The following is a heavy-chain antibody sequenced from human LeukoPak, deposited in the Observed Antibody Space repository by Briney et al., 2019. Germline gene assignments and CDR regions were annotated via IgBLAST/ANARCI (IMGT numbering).Heavy chain of an antibody. J-gene: IGHJ4*02. V-gene: IGHV3-21*01. D-gene: IGHD3-16*01. Sequence: PGGSLRLSCAASGFTFSRYGMNWVRQAPGKGLEWVSSMSVSSGLIYYADSVKGRFTVSRDNAKNSLYLQMNSLRADDTAVYYCAREFEGSASGAGYWGRGTLVTVSS. CDR1: GFTFSRYG. CDR3: AREFEGSASGAGY. CDR2: MSVSSGLI.